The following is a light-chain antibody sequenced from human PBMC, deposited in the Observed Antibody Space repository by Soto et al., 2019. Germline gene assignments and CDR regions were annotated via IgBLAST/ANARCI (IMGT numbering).Light chain of an antibody. CDR3: QSYDSSLSGYV. Sequence: QSVLTQPPSVSGAPGQRVTISCTGSSSNIGAGYDVHWYQQLPGTAPKLLIYGNSNRPSGVPDRFSGSKSGTSASLAITGLQVEDEADYYCQSYDSSLSGYVFGTGTKVPVL. CDR1: SSNIGAGYD. CDR2: GNS. J-gene: IGLJ1*01. V-gene: IGLV1-40*01.